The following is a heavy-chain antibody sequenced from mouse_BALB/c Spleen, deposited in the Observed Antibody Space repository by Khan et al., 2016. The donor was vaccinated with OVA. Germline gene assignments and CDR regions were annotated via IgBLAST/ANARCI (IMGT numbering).Heavy chain of an antibody. J-gene: IGHJ3*01. D-gene: IGHD1-1*01. Sequence: VQLNQSGPELVKPGASVKISCKTSGYTFTEYTMHWVKQSHGKSLEWIGSINPNNGGTSYSQKFKGKATLTVDKSSSTAYMELHSLTSEDSAVYYCARWYYGSTWFAYWGQGTLVTVSA. V-gene: IGHV1-22*01. CDR3: ARWYYGSTWFAY. CDR1: GYTFTEYT. CDR2: INPNNGGT.